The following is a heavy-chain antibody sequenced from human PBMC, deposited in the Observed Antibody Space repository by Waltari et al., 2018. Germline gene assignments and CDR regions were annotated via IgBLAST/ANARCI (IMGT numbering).Heavy chain of an antibody. CDR3: TTLARGESGDY. CDR1: GFTFNTYW. D-gene: IGHD3-10*01. V-gene: IGHV3-7*01. J-gene: IGHJ4*02. Sequence: EVQLVESGGGLVRPEESLRLSCAASGFTFNTYWMKWIRQAPGKGLEWVANINPDGSQKSYVDSVKGRFTVSRDNAKNSLYLQMNNLRAEDTAVYYCTTLARGESGDYWGQGTLVTVSS. CDR2: INPDGSQK.